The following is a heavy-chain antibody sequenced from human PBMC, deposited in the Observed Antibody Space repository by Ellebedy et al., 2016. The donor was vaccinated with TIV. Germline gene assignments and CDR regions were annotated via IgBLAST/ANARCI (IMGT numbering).Heavy chain of an antibody. CDR2: IIPIFGIA. CDR1: GGTFSSYA. CDR3: ARTRREKSTIEPLDF. Sequence: AASVKVSCKASGGTFSSYAITWVRQAPGQGLEWMGRIIPIFGIANYAQKFQGSVTITADKSTRTAYMELSSLRSEDTAVYYCARTRREKSTIEPLDFWGQGTLVTVSS. V-gene: IGHV1-69*04. J-gene: IGHJ4*02. D-gene: IGHD5/OR15-5a*01.